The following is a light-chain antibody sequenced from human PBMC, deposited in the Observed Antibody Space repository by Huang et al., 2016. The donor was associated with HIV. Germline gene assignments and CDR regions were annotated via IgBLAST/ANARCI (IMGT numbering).Light chain of an antibody. Sequence: EIRMTQSPATLSVSPGERATLSCRASQSVSTNLAWYLQTPSQAPRLRIYSASTRSADVPVSISGSGSGTEFTLTISNLQSEDVAVYFCQQYDHWPVTFGQGTKVEI. V-gene: IGKV3-15*01. CDR3: QQYDHWPVT. CDR2: SAS. J-gene: IGKJ1*01. CDR1: QSVSTN.